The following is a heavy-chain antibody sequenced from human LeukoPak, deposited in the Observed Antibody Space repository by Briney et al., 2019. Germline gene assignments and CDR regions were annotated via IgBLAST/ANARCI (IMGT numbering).Heavy chain of an antibody. CDR1: GFTFSSYA. D-gene: IGHD3-22*01. CDR2: ISGSGGST. CDR3: AKGPYDSSGYYTFDY. V-gene: IGHV3-23*01. Sequence: GGSLRLSCAASGFTFSSYAMSWVRQAPGKGLEWVSAISGSGGSTYYADSVKGRFTISRDNSKNTLYLQMNSLRAEDTAVYYCAKGPYDSSGYYTFDYWGQGTLVTVSS. J-gene: IGHJ4*02.